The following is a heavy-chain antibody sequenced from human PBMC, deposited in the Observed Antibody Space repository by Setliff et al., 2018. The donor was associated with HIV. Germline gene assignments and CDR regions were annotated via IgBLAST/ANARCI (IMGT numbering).Heavy chain of an antibody. D-gene: IGHD5-12*01. CDR3: ARQMDSGYDGEGY. V-gene: IGHV4-39*01. CDR2: LYYSGSS. J-gene: IGHJ4*02. CDR1: SGSIRSENYF. Sequence: SETLSLTCTVFSGSIRSENYFWGWIRQPPGKGLEWIGSLYYSGSSYYNPSLKSRVTISVDTSKNQISLNLHSVTAADTAVYYCARQMDSGYDGEGYWGQGTLVTVSS.